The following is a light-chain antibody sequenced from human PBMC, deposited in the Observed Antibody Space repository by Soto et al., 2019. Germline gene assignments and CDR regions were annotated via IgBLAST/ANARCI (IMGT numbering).Light chain of an antibody. CDR1: QSITNR. Sequence: DIQMTQSPSTLSASIGDRVTITCRASQSITNRLAWYQQKPGEAPKVLIYDAPNLESGVPSRFSGSGSGTEFVLTITSLQPDDFATYWCQHYGGMWAFGQGTKLEIK. J-gene: IGKJ1*01. CDR2: DAP. CDR3: QHYGGMWA. V-gene: IGKV1-5*01.